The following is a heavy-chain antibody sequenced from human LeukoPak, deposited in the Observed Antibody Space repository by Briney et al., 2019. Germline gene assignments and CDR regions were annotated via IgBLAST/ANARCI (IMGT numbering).Heavy chain of an antibody. D-gene: IGHD3-22*01. CDR1: GFTFSSYA. CDR3: AKALIYYYDSSGYQNWFDP. Sequence: GGSLRLSCAASGFTFSSYAMSWVRQAPGKGLEWVSAISGSGGSTHYADSVKGRFTISRDNSKNTLYLQMNSLRAEDTAVYYCAKALIYYYDSSGYQNWFDPWGQGTLVTVSS. CDR2: ISGSGGST. V-gene: IGHV3-23*01. J-gene: IGHJ5*02.